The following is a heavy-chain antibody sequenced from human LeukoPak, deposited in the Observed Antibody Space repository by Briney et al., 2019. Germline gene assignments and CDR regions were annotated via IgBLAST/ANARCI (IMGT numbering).Heavy chain of an antibody. D-gene: IGHD6-13*01. CDR2: IYYSGST. CDR1: GGSISSSSYY. CDR3: ARDQSWAIAAAEGRWFDP. J-gene: IGHJ5*02. Sequence: SETLSLTCTVSGGSISSSSYYWGWIRQPPGKGLEWIGSIYYSGSTYYNPSLKSRVTISVDTSKNQFSLKLSSVTAADTAVYYCARDQSWAIAAAEGRWFDPWGQGTLVTVSS. V-gene: IGHV4-39*07.